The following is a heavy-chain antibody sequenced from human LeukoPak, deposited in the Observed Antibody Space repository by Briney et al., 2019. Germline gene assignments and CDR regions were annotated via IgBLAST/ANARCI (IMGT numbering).Heavy chain of an antibody. V-gene: IGHV3-64*01. J-gene: IGHJ4*02. CDR2: ISSNGGST. Sequence: GGSLRLSCAASGFTFSSYAMHWVRQAPGKGLEYVSAISSNGGSTYYANSVKGRFTISRDNSKNTLYLQMGSLRAEDMAVYYCAIGGFGELFRGFLDYWGQGTLVTVSS. CDR3: AIGGFGELFRGFLDY. CDR1: GFTFSSYA. D-gene: IGHD3-10*01.